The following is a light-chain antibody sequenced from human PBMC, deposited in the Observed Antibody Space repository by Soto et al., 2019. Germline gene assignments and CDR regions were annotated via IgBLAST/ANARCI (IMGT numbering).Light chain of an antibody. CDR2: DVS. CDR3: CSFAGSYTLYV. V-gene: IGLV2-11*01. CDR1: SSDVGGYSD. Sequence: QSALTQPRSVSGSPGQSVTISCTGTSSDVGGYSDVSWFQQHPGKAPKLMIYDVSKRPSGVPDRFSGSKSGNTASLTISGLQAEDEADYYCCSFAGSYTLYVFGTGTKLTVL. J-gene: IGLJ1*01.